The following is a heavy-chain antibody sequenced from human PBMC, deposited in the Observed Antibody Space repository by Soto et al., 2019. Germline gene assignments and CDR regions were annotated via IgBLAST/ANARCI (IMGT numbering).Heavy chain of an antibody. CDR3: AREAGGFES. D-gene: IGHD3-16*01. Sequence: QVQLVQSGAGVKKPGASVKLACKASGYIFSNFFIHWVRQAPGQGLEWMGLIYPGDDGTAYAQKFGASLSVTGDTPPNTVYLELSSLTSDDPAVYYCAREAGGFESWGQGTLVTVSS. V-gene: IGHV1-46*01. J-gene: IGHJ4*02. CDR1: GYIFSNFF. CDR2: IYPGDDGT.